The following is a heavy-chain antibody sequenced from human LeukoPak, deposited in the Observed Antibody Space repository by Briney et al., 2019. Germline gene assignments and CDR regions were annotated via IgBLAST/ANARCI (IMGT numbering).Heavy chain of an antibody. Sequence: NSSETLSLICTVSGGSISSYYWSWIRQPPGKGLEWIGYIYYSGSTNYNPSLKSRVTISVDTSKNQFSLKLSSVTAADTAVYYCARDLDYWGQGTLVTVSS. V-gene: IGHV4-59*01. CDR2: IYYSGST. CDR1: GGSISSYY. CDR3: ARDLDY. J-gene: IGHJ4*02.